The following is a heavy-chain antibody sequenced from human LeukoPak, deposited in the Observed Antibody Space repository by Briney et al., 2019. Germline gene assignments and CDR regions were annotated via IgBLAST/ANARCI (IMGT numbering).Heavy chain of an antibody. CDR3: AKVSPVVILDY. Sequence: ETLSLTCAVYGGSFSGYYWSWVRQAPGKGLEWVSAISGSGGSTYYADSVKGRFTISRDNSKNTLYLQMNSLRAEDTAVYYCAKVSPVVILDYWGQGTLVTVSS. CDR1: GGSFSGYY. V-gene: IGHV3-23*01. D-gene: IGHD3-22*01. CDR2: ISGSGGST. J-gene: IGHJ4*02.